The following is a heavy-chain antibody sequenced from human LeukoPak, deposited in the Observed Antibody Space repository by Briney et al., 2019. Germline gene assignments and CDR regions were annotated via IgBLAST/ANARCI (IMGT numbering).Heavy chain of an antibody. Sequence: GESLKISCKGSGYSFTSYWIGWVRQMPGKGLGWMGIIYPGDSDTRYSPSFQGQVTISADKSISTAYLQWSSLKASDTAMYYCARSPLGPYYYMDVWGKGTTVTVSS. J-gene: IGHJ6*03. D-gene: IGHD7-27*01. CDR3: ARSPLGPYYYMDV. CDR2: IYPGDSDT. V-gene: IGHV5-51*01. CDR1: GYSFTSYW.